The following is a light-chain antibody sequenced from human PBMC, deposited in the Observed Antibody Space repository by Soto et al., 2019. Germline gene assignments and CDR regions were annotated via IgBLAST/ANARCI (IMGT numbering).Light chain of an antibody. CDR3: QQYNSYSRT. CDR1: QSISSW. Sequence: DIQMTQSPSTLSASVGDRVTITCRASQSISSWLAWYQQKPGKAPKLLIYDASGGVPSRFSGSGSGTEFTLTISSLQPDDFATYYCQQYNSYSRTVGQGTNVDIK. CDR2: DAS. V-gene: IGKV1-5*01. J-gene: IGKJ1*01.